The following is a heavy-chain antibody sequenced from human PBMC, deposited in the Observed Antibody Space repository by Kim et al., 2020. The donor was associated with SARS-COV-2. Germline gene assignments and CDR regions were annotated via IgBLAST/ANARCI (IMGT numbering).Heavy chain of an antibody. V-gene: IGHV4-4*02. J-gene: IGHJ4*02. CDR2: IYDSGYT. CDR3: ARAVDFYSAGIDY. D-gene: IGHD2-21*01. Sequence: SETLSHTCTVSGDSLRSSFWWTWVRQPPGKGLEWIGEIYDSGYTKYSPALQSRVTISLDKSNNQLSLELLSMSAADTAVYYCARAVDFYSAGIDYWGQGALVTVSS. CDR1: GDSLRSSFW.